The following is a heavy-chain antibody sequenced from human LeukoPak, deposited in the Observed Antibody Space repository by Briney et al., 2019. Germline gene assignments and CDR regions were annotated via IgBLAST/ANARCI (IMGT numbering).Heavy chain of an antibody. D-gene: IGHD4-11*01. CDR1: GGSISSSSYY. CDR3: ARVDYSIYYYYMDV. CDR2: IYYSGST. Sequence: KTSETLSLTCTVSGGSISSSSYYWGWIRQPPGKGLEWIGSIYYSGSTYYNPSLKSRVTISVDTSKNQFSLKLSSVTAADTAVYYCARVDYSIYYYYMDVWGKGTTVTVSS. V-gene: IGHV4-39*07. J-gene: IGHJ6*03.